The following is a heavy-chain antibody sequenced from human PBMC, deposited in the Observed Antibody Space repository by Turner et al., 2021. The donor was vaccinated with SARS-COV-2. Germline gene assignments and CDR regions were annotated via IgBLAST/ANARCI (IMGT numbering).Heavy chain of an antibody. Sequence: QLQLQESCPGLVKSSEPLSLTCTVSGGSISSSTYYWGWIRQPPGKGLEWIGSNYYSGITYYNPSVKSRVTISVDTSKNQFSLKLSSVTAADTAVYYCARLMGTAMDYYGMDVWGQGTTVTVSS. V-gene: IGHV4-39*01. D-gene: IGHD5-18*01. CDR2: NYYSGIT. CDR3: ARLMGTAMDYYGMDV. J-gene: IGHJ6*02. CDR1: GGSISSSTYY.